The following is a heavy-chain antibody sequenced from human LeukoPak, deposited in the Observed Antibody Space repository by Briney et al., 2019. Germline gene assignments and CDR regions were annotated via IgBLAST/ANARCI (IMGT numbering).Heavy chain of an antibody. CDR3: ARLIRIAAAGPNWFDP. CDR2: IYYSGST. Sequence: PSETLSLTCTVSGGSISSSSYYWGWIRQPPGKGLEWIGSIYYSGSTYYNPSLKSRVTISVDTSKNQFSLKLSSVTAADTAVYYCARLIRIAAAGPNWFDPWGQGTLVTVSS. J-gene: IGHJ5*02. CDR1: GGSISSSSYY. V-gene: IGHV4-39*01. D-gene: IGHD6-13*01.